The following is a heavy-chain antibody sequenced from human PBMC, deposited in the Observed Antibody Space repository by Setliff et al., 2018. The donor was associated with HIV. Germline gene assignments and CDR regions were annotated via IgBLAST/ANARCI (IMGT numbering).Heavy chain of an antibody. Sequence: SETLSLTCTVSGGSISTYYWSWIRQHPGKGLEWIGSIYFTGCSDNNPSLKSRVTLSVDTSKHQFSLKLSSVTAADTAVYYCARVQMAYAAFDVWGQGTMVTVSS. CDR2: IYFTGCS. D-gene: IGHD4-17*01. CDR3: ARVQMAYAAFDV. J-gene: IGHJ3*01. CDR1: GGSISTYY. V-gene: IGHV4-59*01.